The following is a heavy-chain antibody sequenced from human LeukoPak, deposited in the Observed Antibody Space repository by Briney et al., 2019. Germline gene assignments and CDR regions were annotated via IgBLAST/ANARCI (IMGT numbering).Heavy chain of an antibody. D-gene: IGHD1-20*01. Sequence: GESLRLSCVCTGFTFSVAWLSWVRQAPGKGLEWLGRIKSNSDGGTVDYAAPAKGRFIISRDDSKNTLYLQMNSLKIEDTAVYFCTTVTHFNLGAQGTLVTVSS. J-gene: IGHJ4*02. CDR1: GFTFSVAW. CDR3: TTVTHFNL. CDR2: IKSNSDGGTV. V-gene: IGHV3-15*01.